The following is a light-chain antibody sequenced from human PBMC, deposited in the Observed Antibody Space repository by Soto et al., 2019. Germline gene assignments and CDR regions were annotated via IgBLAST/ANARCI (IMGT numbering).Light chain of an antibody. J-gene: IGLJ1*01. V-gene: IGLV2-14*01. Sequence: QSALTQPASVSGSPGQSIIISCTGTSSDVGGYNYVSWYQQHPGKAPKLMIYDVSNRPSGVSNRFSGSKSGNTSSLTISGLQAEDEADYYCCSYTSSSLDVFGTGTKLTVL. CDR3: CSYTSSSLDV. CDR1: SSDVGGYNY. CDR2: DVS.